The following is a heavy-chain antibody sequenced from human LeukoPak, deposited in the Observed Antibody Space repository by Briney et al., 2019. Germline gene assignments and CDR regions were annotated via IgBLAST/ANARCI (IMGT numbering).Heavy chain of an antibody. J-gene: IGHJ4*02. CDR1: GYTFTGYY. V-gene: IGHV1-2*02. CDR3: ARTLWFGELFDY. D-gene: IGHD3-10*01. Sequence: GASVKVSCKASGYTFTGYYMHWVRQAPGQGLEWMGWINPDSGGTNYAQKFQGRVTMTRDTSISTAYMELSRLRSDDTAVYYCARTLWFGELFDYWGQGTMVTVSS. CDR2: INPDSGGT.